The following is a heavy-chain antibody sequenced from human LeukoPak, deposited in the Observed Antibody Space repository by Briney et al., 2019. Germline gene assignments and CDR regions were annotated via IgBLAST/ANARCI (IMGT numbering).Heavy chain of an antibody. CDR1: GFTFSTYA. CDR3: AKVASYSRSEYGSGSFDS. V-gene: IGHV3-23*01. J-gene: IGHJ4*02. Sequence: GGSLRFSCATSGFTFSTYAMSWVRQAPGKGLEWVSAITTSGGSTYYADSVKGRFIISRDNSKNTLSLQLNSLGAEDTAIYFCAKVASYSRSEYGSGSFDSWGQGTLVTVSS. CDR2: ITTSGGST. D-gene: IGHD3-10*01.